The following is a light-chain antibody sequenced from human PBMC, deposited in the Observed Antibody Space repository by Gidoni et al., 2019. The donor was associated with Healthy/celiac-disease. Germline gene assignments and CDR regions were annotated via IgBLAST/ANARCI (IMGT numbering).Light chain of an antibody. CDR2: GAS. Sequence: EIVLTQSPGTLSLSPGERATLSCRASQSVSSSYLAWYQQKPGQAPRLLIYGASSRATGIPDRFSGSGSGTDFTLTISRLEPEDFAVYYCQQYGSSPQTFSPGTKVDIQ. CDR3: QQYGSSPQT. V-gene: IGKV3-20*01. CDR1: QSVSSSY. J-gene: IGKJ3*01.